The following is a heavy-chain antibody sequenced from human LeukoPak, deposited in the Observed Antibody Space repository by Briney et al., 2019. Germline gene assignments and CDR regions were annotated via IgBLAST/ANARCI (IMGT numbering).Heavy chain of an antibody. J-gene: IGHJ6*02. CDR2: MNPNSGNT. D-gene: IGHD2-21*02. Sequence: GASGKLSCKASGYTFTSYDINWLRQATGQGLEWMGWMNPNSGNTGYAQKLQGRVTMTRNTSISTAYMELSSLRSEDTAVYYCASAYCGGDCHSANYYYGMDVWGQGTTVTVSS. CDR3: ASAYCGGDCHSANYYYGMDV. CDR1: GYTFTSYD. V-gene: IGHV1-8*01.